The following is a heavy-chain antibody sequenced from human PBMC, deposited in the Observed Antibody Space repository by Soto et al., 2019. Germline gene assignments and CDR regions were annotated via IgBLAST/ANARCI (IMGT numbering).Heavy chain of an antibody. CDR3: ARDNLRGGWNPGTWFDP. Sequence: QVQLQESGPGLVKPWGTLSLTCAVSGGSIRSSNWWSWVRQPPGKGLEWIGEIYHRRSTNYSPSLKSRVTISVDKSKNQFSLKLSSVTAADTAVYYCARDNLRGGWNPGTWFDPWGQGTLVTVSS. V-gene: IGHV4-4*02. CDR1: GGSIRSSNW. D-gene: IGHD6-19*01. J-gene: IGHJ5*02. CDR2: IYHRRST.